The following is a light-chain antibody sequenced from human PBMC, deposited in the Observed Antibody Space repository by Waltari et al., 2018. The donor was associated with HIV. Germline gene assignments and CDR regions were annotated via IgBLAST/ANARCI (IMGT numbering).Light chain of an antibody. CDR3: TGWDASLSEYV. J-gene: IGLJ1*01. Sequence: QSVLTQPPSASGTPGQRVPISCSGSYSNIGSDTVYWYQHLPGTAPKLLIYKNIQRPSGVPDRFSGSKSGASAYLAISGLRSEDEADYYCTGWDASLSEYVFGPGTRVTV. CDR2: KNI. CDR1: YSNIGSDT. V-gene: IGLV1-47*01.